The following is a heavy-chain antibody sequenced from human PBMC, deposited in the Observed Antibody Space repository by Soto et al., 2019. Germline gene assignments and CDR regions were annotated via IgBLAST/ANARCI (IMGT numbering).Heavy chain of an antibody. D-gene: IGHD6-13*01. CDR1: GFTFSDYY. CDR3: ARRYSSSWSDLIDY. J-gene: IGHJ4*02. V-gene: IGHV3-11*01. CDR2: ISSSGSTI. Sequence: PGGSLRLSCAASGFTFSDYYMSWIRQAPGKGLEWVSYISSSGSTIYYADSVKGRFTISRDNAKNSLYLQMNSLRAEDTAVYYCARRYSSSWSDLIDYWGQGTLVTVSS.